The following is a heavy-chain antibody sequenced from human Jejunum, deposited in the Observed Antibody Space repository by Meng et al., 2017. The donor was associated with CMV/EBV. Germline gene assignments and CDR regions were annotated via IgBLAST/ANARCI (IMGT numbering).Heavy chain of an antibody. CDR1: GFSFSSYA. Sequence: EXQLLEXXXGWVQPGXSLRLSCAPSGFSFSSYAMSWVRQAPGKGLEWVSRINSDGSSTSYADSVKGRFTISRDNAKNTLYLQMNSLRAEDTAVYYCAREVGAQDYWGQGTLVTVSS. J-gene: IGHJ4*02. CDR3: AREVGAQDY. D-gene: IGHD6-6*01. V-gene: IGHV3-74*01. CDR2: INSDGSST.